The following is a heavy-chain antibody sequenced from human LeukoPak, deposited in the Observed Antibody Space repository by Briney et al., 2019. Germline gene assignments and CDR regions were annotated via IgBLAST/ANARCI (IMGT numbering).Heavy chain of an antibody. V-gene: IGHV3-23*01. CDR1: GFPFSSSA. D-gene: IGHD6-13*01. CDR2: ISGSGGST. J-gene: IGHJ4*02. Sequence: PGGSLRLSCAASGFPFSSSAMSWVRQAPGKGLEWVSAISGSGGSTYYADSVKGRFTISRDNSKNTLYLQMNSLRAEDTAVYYCAATKKGAAGTRYWGQGTLVTVSS. CDR3: AATKKGAAGTRY.